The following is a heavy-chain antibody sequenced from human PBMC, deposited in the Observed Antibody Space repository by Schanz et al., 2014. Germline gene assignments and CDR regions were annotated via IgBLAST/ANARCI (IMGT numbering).Heavy chain of an antibody. CDR3: ASLYDREYFDY. J-gene: IGHJ4*02. CDR2: IYGGGIT. CDR1: GFTFSVYW. V-gene: IGHV3-66*01. D-gene: IGHD2-8*01. Sequence: EVQLLESGGGLVQPGGSLRLSCAASGFTFSVYWMHWVRQPPGKGLEWVSVIYGGGITYYADSVKGRFTISRDSSRNTLYLQMNSLRAEDTAVYYCASLYDREYFDYWGQGTLVTVSS.